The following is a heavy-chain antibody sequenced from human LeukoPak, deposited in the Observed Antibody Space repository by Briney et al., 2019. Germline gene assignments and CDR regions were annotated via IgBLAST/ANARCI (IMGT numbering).Heavy chain of an antibody. CDR1: GYTFTSYG. V-gene: IGHV1-69*13. J-gene: IGHJ4*02. Sequence: SVKVSCKASGYTFTSYGISWVRQAPGQGLEWMGGIIPIFGTANYAQEFQGRVTITADESTSTAYMELSSLRSEDTAVYYCARPDEDRGYSYGYNYWGQGTLVTVSS. CDR2: IIPIFGTA. CDR3: ARPDEDRGYSYGYNY. D-gene: IGHD5-18*01.